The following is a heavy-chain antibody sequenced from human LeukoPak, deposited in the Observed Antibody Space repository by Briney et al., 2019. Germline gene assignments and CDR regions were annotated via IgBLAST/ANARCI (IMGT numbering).Heavy chain of an antibody. CDR3: ATTGSGSYYDY. D-gene: IGHD1-26*01. J-gene: IGHJ4*02. V-gene: IGHV3-48*03. Sequence: PGGSLRLSCAASGFTFSSYEMNWVRQAPGKGLEWVSYISSSGSTIYYADSVKGRFTISRDNAKNSLYLQMNSLRADDTAVHYCATTGSGSYYDYWGQGTLVTVSS. CDR2: ISSSGSTI. CDR1: GFTFSSYE.